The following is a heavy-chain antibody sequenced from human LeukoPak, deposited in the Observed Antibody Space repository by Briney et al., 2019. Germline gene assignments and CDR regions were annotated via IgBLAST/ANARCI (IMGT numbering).Heavy chain of an antibody. CDR1: GFTFSSYA. J-gene: IGHJ4*02. V-gene: IGHV3-30-3*01. D-gene: IGHD3-3*01. CDR2: ISYDGSNK. CDR3: AKDRSITVLVVLGY. Sequence: GGSLRLSCAASGFTFSSYAMHWVRQAPGKGLEWVAVISYDGSNKYYADSVKGRFTISRDNSKNTLYLQMNSLRAEDTAVYYCAKDRSITVLVVLGYWGQGTLVTVSS.